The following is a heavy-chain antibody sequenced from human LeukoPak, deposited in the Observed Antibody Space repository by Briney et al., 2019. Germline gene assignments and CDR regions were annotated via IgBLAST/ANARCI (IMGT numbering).Heavy chain of an antibody. Sequence: ASVKVSCKASGYTFTGYYMHWVRQAPGQGLEWMGWINPNSGGTNYAQKFQGRVTMTRDTSISTAYMELSGLRSDDTAVYYCARAVRVWCSGGSCYSDDYWGQGTLVTVSS. CDR2: INPNSGGT. CDR3: ARAVRVWCSGGSCYSDDY. J-gene: IGHJ4*02. D-gene: IGHD2-15*01. V-gene: IGHV1-2*02. CDR1: GYTFTGYY.